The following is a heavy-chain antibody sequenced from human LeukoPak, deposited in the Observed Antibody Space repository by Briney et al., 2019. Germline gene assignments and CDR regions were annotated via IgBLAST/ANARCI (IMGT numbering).Heavy chain of an antibody. J-gene: IGHJ4*02. Sequence: GGSLRLSCAASGFNFNGHGMIWVRQAPGKGLEWISYISPGSTTINSADSVKDRFTTSRDKAKSSVFLQMNSLRAEDTAVYYCARVRGPTVTTMYFDYWGQGTLVTVPP. D-gene: IGHD4-17*01. CDR1: GFNFNGHG. CDR2: ISPGSTTI. CDR3: ARVRGPTVTTMYFDY. V-gene: IGHV3-48*01.